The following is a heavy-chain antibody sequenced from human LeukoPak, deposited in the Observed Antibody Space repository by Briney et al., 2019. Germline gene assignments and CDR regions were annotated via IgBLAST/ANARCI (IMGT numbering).Heavy chain of an antibody. CDR3: ARGRGHTSGQLDY. Sequence: GGSLRLSCAASGFTFSSYSMNWVRQAPGKGLEWVSYISSSSTIYYADSVKGRFTISRDNAKNSLYLQMNSLRAEDTAVYYCARGRGHTSGQLDYWGQGTLVTVSS. CDR1: GFTFSSYS. J-gene: IGHJ4*02. CDR2: ISSSSTI. D-gene: IGHD5-18*01. V-gene: IGHV3-48*01.